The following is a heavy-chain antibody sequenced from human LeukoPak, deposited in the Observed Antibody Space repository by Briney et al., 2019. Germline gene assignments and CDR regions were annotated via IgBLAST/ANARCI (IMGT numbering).Heavy chain of an antibody. V-gene: IGHV4-59*08. J-gene: IGHJ3*02. CDR3: ARQPGGTAAFDI. CDR1: GASMTDYY. CDR2: SHYSGET. D-gene: IGHD1-14*01. Sequence: SETLPLTCTVSGASMTDYYWSWIRRPPGKGLEWIAYSHYSGETKYNPSLKSRITISVDTSKNQFSLKLSSVTAADTAVYFCARQPGGTAAFDIWGQGTTVTVSA.